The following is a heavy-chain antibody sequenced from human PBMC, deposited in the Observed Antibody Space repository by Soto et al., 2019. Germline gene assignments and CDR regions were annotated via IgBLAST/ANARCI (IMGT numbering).Heavy chain of an antibody. CDR2: ISSNGGST. D-gene: IGHD5-12*01. CDR1: GFTFSTYA. J-gene: IGHJ3*02. V-gene: IGHV3-64*01. CDR3: ARDGDGGGYRSYGFDI. Sequence: EVQLVESGGGLVQPGGSLRLSCAASGFTFSTYAMHWVRQAPGKGLEYVSVISSNGGSTYYANSVKGRFTISRDNSKNTLYLQMGSLRAGDMAVYYCARDGDGGGYRSYGFDIWGQGTMVTVSS.